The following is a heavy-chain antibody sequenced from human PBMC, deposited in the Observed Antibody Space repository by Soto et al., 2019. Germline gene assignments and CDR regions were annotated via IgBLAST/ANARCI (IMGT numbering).Heavy chain of an antibody. Sequence: QVQLVQSGAEVKKPGSSVKVSCKASGGTFSRYTFTWVRQAPGQGLEWMGRIIPILDIPNYAQNFQGRVTITATNSTSTASLELTSLTSDDTAVYYCASHFTGVLVLGTSPPGGGNYGWAVWGQGTTVTVSS. V-gene: IGHV1-69*02. D-gene: IGHD2-8*02. J-gene: IGHJ6*02. CDR1: GGTFSRYT. CDR3: ASHFTGVLVLGTSPPGGGNYGWAV. CDR2: IIPILDIP.